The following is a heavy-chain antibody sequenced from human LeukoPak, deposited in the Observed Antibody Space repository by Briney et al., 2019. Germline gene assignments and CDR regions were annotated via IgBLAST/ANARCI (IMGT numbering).Heavy chain of an antibody. J-gene: IGHJ3*02. V-gene: IGHV1-69*04. CDR3: ARGRDGYYAFDI. D-gene: IGHD5-24*01. CDR2: IVPILGIA. CDR1: GGTFSSYA. Sequence: SVKVSCKASGGTFSSYAISWVRQAPGQGLEWMGRIVPILGIANYAQKFQGRVTITADKSTSTAYMELSSLRSEDTAVYYCARGRDGYYAFDIWGQGTMVTVSS.